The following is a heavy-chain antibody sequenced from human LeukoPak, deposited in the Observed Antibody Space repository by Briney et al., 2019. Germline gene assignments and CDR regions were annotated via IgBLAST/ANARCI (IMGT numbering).Heavy chain of an antibody. D-gene: IGHD6-19*01. J-gene: IGHJ4*02. CDR3: ARDISVAGLFDY. CDR1: GGSISSGSYY. Sequence: PSQTLSLTCTVSGGSISSGSYYWSWIRQPAGKGLEWIGRIYTSGSTNYNPSLKSRVTISVDTSKNQFSLKLSSVTAADTAVYYCARDISVAGLFDYWGQGTLVTVSS. CDR2: IYTSGST. V-gene: IGHV4-61*02.